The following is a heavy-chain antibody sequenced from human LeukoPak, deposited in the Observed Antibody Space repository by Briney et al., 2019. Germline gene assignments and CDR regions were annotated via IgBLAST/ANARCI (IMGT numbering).Heavy chain of an antibody. CDR2: ISSSSSYI. D-gene: IGHD5-18*01. CDR3: ARDVDTSMAYYFDC. Sequence: GGSLRLSCAASGFTFSTYTMNWVRQAPGKGLEWVSSISSSSSYIYYADSVKGRFTISRDNAKDSLYLQMDSLRAEDTAVYYCARDVDTSMAYYFDCWGQGTLVTVSS. V-gene: IGHV3-21*04. J-gene: IGHJ4*02. CDR1: GFTFSTYT.